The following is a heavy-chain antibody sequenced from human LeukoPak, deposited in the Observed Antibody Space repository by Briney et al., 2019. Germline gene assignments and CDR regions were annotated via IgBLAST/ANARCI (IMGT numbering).Heavy chain of an antibody. D-gene: IGHD2-15*01. Sequence: ASVKVSCKASGYTFTSYGISWVRQAPGQGLEWMGWISAYNGNTNYAQKLQGRVIMTTDTSTSTAYMELRSLRSDDTAVYYCASVYCSGGSCYLYGMDVWGQGTTVTVSS. CDR2: ISAYNGNT. CDR3: ASVYCSGGSCYLYGMDV. J-gene: IGHJ6*02. V-gene: IGHV1-18*01. CDR1: GYTFTSYG.